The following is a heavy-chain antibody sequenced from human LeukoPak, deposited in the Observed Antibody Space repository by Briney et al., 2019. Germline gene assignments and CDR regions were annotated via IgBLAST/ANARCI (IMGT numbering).Heavy chain of an antibody. CDR3: ARARIAVAGINSGKPSKSWFDP. D-gene: IGHD6-19*01. CDR2: INHSGST. Sequence: GSLRLSCAGSGFTLSTYSINWVRQPPGKGLEWIGEINHSGSTNYNPSLKSRVTISVDTSKNQFSLKLSSVTAADTAVYYCARARIAVAGINSGKPSKSWFDPWGQGTLVTVSS. CDR1: GFTLSTYS. V-gene: IGHV4-34*01. J-gene: IGHJ5*02.